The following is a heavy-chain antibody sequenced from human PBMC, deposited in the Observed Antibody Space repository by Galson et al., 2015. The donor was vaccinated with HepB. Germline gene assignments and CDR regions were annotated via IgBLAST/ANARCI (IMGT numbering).Heavy chain of an antibody. V-gene: IGHV3-9*01. CDR2: ISWNSGSI. CDR3: AKGGSSGYYYYFDY. CDR1: GFTFSTYS. Sequence: SLRLSCAASGFTFSTYSMNWVRQAPGKGLEWVSGISWNSGSIGYADSVKGRFTISRDNAKNSLYLQMNSLRAEDTALYYCAKGGSSGYYYYFDYWGQGTLVTVSS. J-gene: IGHJ4*02. D-gene: IGHD3-22*01.